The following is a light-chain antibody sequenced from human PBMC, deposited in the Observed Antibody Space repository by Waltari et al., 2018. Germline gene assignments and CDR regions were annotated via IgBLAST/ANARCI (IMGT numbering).Light chain of an antibody. CDR1: QTVVNDF. Sequence: DIVLTQSPGTLSLSPGERATLSCRASQTVVNDFLAWYQHRPDQTPRLLIYGSSTRAPGVPDRISGSGSGTDFTLTISRLQPEDFAVYYCQQYGSSPPFACGPGTKVEI. V-gene: IGKV3-20*01. CDR3: QQYGSSPPFA. J-gene: IGKJ3*01. CDR2: GSS.